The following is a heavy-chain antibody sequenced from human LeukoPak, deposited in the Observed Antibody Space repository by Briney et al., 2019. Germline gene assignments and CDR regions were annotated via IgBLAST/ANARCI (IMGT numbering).Heavy chain of an antibody. CDR1: GGSISSSNYY. CDR2: IYYSGST. CDR3: ARTLLGYYDSGGAIDY. D-gene: IGHD3-22*01. V-gene: IGHV4-39*01. Sequence: SETLSLTCTVSGGSISSSNYYWGWIRQPPGKGLEWIGSIYYSGSTYYNPSLKSRVTISVDTSKNQFSLKLSSVTAADTAVYYCARTLLGYYDSGGAIDYWGQGTLVTVSS. J-gene: IGHJ4*02.